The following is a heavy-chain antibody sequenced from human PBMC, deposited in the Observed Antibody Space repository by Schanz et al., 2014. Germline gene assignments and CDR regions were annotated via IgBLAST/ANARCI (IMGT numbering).Heavy chain of an antibody. CDR2: IRQDVRAK. CDR3: ARGLIVGDGQHFYFSYGLDV. D-gene: IGHD1-26*01. V-gene: IGHV3-7*01. J-gene: IGHJ6*02. CDR1: GFNFSSHW. Sequence: EVQLVESGGTLVRPGGSLRLSCAASGFNFSSHWMTWVRQAPGRGLEWVANIRQDVRAKYYVDSVKGRFTISRDNIASSLFLQMNSLRAEDSAVYYCARGLIVGDGQHFYFSYGLDVWGQGTTVTVSS.